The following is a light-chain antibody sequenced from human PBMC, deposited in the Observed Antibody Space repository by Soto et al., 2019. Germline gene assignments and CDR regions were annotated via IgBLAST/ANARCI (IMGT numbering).Light chain of an antibody. V-gene: IGKV1-5*01. CDR2: DAS. J-gene: IGKJ1*01. CDR1: QSISSW. CDR3: QQYNSYSWT. Sequence: GDRVTITCRASQSISSWLAWYQRKPGKAPKLLIYDASSLESGVTSRFSGSGSGTEFTLTISSLQPDDFATYYCQQYNSYSWTFGQGTKVEIK.